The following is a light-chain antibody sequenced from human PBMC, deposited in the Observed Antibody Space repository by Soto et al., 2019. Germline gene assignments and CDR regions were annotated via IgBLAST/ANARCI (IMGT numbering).Light chain of an antibody. CDR3: SSFTSSTTYV. CDR1: SSDVGGYNY. CDR2: NVN. J-gene: IGLJ1*01. V-gene: IGLV2-14*01. Sequence: QSALTQPASVSGSPGQSITISCTGTSSDVGGYNYVSWYQQHPGEVPKLIIFNVNNRPSGVSNRFSGSKSGNTASLTISWLQAEDEADYYCSSFTSSTTYVFGTGTKLTVL.